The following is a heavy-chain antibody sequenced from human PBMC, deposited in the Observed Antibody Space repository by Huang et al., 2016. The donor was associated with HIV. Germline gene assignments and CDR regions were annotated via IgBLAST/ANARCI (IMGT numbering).Heavy chain of an antibody. V-gene: IGHV3-74*01. J-gene: IGHJ2*01. Sequence: EVQLVESGGGLVQPGGSLRLSCAASGFTFSSYWMHWLRQAPGKGLGCVYGINGDRSSTNYARTVKGRFTISRDNAKNTLYVQVNSLRAEDTAVYYCARGTRLTGLWYFDLWGRGTLVIVSS. CDR3: ARGTRLTGLWYFDL. D-gene: IGHD7-27*01. CDR1: GFTFSSYW. CDR2: INGDRSST.